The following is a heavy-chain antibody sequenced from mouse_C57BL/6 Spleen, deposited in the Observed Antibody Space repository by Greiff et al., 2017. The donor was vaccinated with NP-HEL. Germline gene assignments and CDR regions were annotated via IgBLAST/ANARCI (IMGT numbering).Heavy chain of an antibody. CDR3: ARFSYYYGSSYYFDY. CDR2: INPSTGGT. V-gene: IGHV1-42*01. Sequence: VQLQQSGPELVKPGASVKISCKASGYSFTGYYMNWVKQSPEKSLEWIGEINPSTGGTTYNQKFKAKATLTVDKSSSTAYMQLKSLTSEDSAVYYCARFSYYYGSSYYFDYWGQGTTLTVSS. J-gene: IGHJ2*01. D-gene: IGHD1-1*01. CDR1: GYSFTGYY.